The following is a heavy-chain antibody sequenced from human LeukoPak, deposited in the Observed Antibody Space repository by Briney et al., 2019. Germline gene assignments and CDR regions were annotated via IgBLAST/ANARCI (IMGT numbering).Heavy chain of an antibody. Sequence: GGSLRLSCAASGFTFDDYAMHWVRQAPGKGLEWVSGISWNSGSIGYADSVKGRFTISRDNAKNSLYLQMNSLRAEDTALYYCAKGGPTDGYNLYYFDYWGQGTLVTVSS. CDR3: AKGGPTDGYNLYYFDY. J-gene: IGHJ4*02. V-gene: IGHV3-9*01. D-gene: IGHD5-24*01. CDR1: GFTFDDYA. CDR2: ISWNSGSI.